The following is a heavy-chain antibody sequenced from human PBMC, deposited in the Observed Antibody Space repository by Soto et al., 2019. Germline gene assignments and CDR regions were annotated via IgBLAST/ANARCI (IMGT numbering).Heavy chain of an antibody. CDR2: IYYSGST. D-gene: IGHD6-13*01. CDR1: GGSISSGDYY. J-gene: IGHJ4*02. CDR3: ARENLGIAIDY. Sequence: SETLSLTCTVSGGSISSGDYYWSWIRQPPGKGLEWIGYIYYSGSTYYNPSLKSRVTISVDTSKNQFSLKLSSVTAADTAVYYCARENLGIAIDYWGQGTLVTVS. V-gene: IGHV4-30-4*01.